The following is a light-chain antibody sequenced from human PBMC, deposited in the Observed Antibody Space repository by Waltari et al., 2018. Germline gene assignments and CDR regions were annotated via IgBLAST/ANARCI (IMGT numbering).Light chain of an antibody. CDR1: KLGDKY. CDR3: QAWDSSTVV. V-gene: IGLV3-1*01. J-gene: IGLJ2*01. CDR2: QDN. Sequence: SYELTQPPSVSVHPGQTASITCSADKLGDKYACWYQQKPGQSPVLVIYQDNKRPSGIPERFSGSNSGNTATLTISGTQAMDEADYYCQAWDSSTVVFGGGTKLTVL.